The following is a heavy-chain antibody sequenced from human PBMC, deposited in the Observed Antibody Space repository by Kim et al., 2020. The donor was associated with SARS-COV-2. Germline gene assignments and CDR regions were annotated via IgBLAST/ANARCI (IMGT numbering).Heavy chain of an antibody. V-gene: IGHV7-4-1*02. D-gene: IGHD4-17*01. Sequence: ASVKVSCKASGYTFSSNAINWVRQAPGQGLEWMGWINTNTGNPTYAQGFTGRFVFSLGTSVSTAYLQISSLKAEDTAVYYCARNMQDYGDWCYYGMDVWGRGTTVTVSS. CDR1: GYTFSSNA. CDR3: ARNMQDYGDWCYYGMDV. CDR2: INTNTGNP. J-gene: IGHJ6*02.